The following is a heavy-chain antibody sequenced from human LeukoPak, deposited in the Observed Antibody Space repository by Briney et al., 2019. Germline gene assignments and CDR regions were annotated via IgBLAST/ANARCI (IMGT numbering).Heavy chain of an antibody. V-gene: IGHV3-48*02. Sequence: GGSLRLSCAASGFTFSSYSLNWVRQAPGKGLEWVSYISGRSGAIHYADSVKGRFTISSDNAKNSLYLQMNSLRDADTAVYYCARDDSCAFDIWGQGTMVTVS. D-gene: IGHD2-15*01. J-gene: IGHJ3*02. CDR2: ISGRSGAI. CDR1: GFTFSSYS. CDR3: ARDDSCAFDI.